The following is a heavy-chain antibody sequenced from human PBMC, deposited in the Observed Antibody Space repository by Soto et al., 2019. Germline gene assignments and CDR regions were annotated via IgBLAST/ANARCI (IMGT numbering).Heavy chain of an antibody. Sequence: ATLGLTCSVSGGCVSSYYWSWMRQPPGKGLEWIGYIHIHGRTNQNPSLKSRVILSVDTSTYQVCLKLSSVTAADTAVYYCTGHGWLVPGLRSSWLDPWGQGTLVTVSS. CDR1: GGCVSSYY. CDR3: TGHGWLVPGLRSSWLDP. V-gene: IGHV4-59*02. CDR2: IHIHGRT. D-gene: IGHD6-19*01. J-gene: IGHJ5*02.